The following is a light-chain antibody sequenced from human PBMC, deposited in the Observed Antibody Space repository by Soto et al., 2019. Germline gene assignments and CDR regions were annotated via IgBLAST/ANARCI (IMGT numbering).Light chain of an antibody. CDR1: QSISYW. J-gene: IGKJ1*01. V-gene: IGKV1-5*01. CDR3: QQYNSYSWT. Sequence: DIQMTQAPSTLSASVGDRVTSTCRASQSISYWLAWYQQKPGKAPNLLIYDASNLESGVPSRFSGSGFGTEFTLTISSLQPDDFATYYCQQYNSYSWTFGQGTKVDIK. CDR2: DAS.